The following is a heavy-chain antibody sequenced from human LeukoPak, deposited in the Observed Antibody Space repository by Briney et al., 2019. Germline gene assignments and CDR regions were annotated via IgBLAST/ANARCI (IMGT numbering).Heavy chain of an antibody. CDR1: GYTFTSYD. Sequence: ASVKVSCKASGYTFTSYDINWVRQATGQGLEWMGWMNPNSGNTGYAQKFQGRVTMTRNTSISTAYMELSRLRSEDTAVYYCARMRAITGTTRTFYFDYWGQGTLVTVSS. CDR2: MNPNSGNT. D-gene: IGHD1-7*01. CDR3: ARMRAITGTTRTFYFDY. V-gene: IGHV1-8*01. J-gene: IGHJ4*02.